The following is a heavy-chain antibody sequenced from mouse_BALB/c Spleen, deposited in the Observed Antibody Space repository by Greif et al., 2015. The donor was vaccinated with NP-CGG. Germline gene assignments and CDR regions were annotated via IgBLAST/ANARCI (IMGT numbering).Heavy chain of an antibody. CDR3: ARDRGLGRGPFAY. J-gene: IGHJ3*01. V-gene: IGHV2-9*02. CDR2: IWAGGST. CDR1: GFSLTSYG. D-gene: IGHD4-1*01. Sequence: QVQLQQSGPGLVAPSQSLSITCTVSGFSLTSYGVHWVRQPPGKGLEWLGVIWAGGSTNYNSALMPRLSISKDNSKSQVFLKMNSLQTDDTAMYYCARDRGLGRGPFAYWGQGTLVTVSA.